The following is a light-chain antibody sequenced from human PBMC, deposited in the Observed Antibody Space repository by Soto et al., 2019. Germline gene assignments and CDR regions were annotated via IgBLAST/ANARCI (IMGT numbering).Light chain of an antibody. CDR2: NNN. J-gene: IGLJ3*02. V-gene: IGLV1-44*01. Sequence: QSVLTQPPSASGTPGQRVTISCSGSSSNIGGNPVNWYQQLPGTAPKLLIYNNNQRPSGVPDRFSGSKSGTSASLAISGLQSEDEADYYCAAWHDSLNGQVFGGGTTLTVL. CDR3: AAWHDSLNGQV. CDR1: SSNIGGNP.